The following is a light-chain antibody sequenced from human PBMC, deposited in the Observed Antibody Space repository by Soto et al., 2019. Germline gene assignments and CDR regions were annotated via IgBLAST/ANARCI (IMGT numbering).Light chain of an antibody. V-gene: IGKV3-15*01. CDR3: HQRQSWPRT. CDR2: GAS. CDR1: ESVCNN. J-gene: IGKJ1*01. Sequence: ILMTQSPATLSLCPGERATLSCRASESVCNNLAWYQQKAGQAPRLLIYGASTRDTGIPARFSARGSGTDCTLTLSDVQTEDVSLDFCHQRQSWPRTFGQGTQVDIK.